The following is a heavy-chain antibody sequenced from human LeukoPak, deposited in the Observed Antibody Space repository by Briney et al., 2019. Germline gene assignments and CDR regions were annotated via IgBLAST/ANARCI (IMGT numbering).Heavy chain of an antibody. D-gene: IGHD3-10*01. J-gene: IGHJ3*01. CDR1: GFSFGTYS. CDR2: ISSSSIHV. V-gene: IGHV3-21*01. CDR3: ARNHYYVPGSSDT. Sequence: PGGSLRLSCAGSGFSFGTYSMNWVRQAPGKWLEWVSSISSSSIHVNYADSVKGRFTISRDNAKNSLYLPMNSLRGEDTAVYYCARNHYYVPGSSDTWGQGTIVTVSS.